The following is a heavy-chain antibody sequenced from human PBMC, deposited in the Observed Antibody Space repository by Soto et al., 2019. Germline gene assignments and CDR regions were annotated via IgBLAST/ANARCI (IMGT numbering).Heavy chain of an antibody. CDR2: INAGNGNT. J-gene: IGHJ6*01. V-gene: IGHV1-3*01. CDR1: GYTFTSYA. Sequence: ASVKVSCKASGYTFTSYAMHWVRQAPGQRLEWMGWINAGNGNTKYSQKFQGRVTITRDTSASTAYMELSSLRSEDTAVYYCARGKNSCYLLGHPYYYCGRDVWQQGPTVIVCS. CDR3: ARGKNSCYLLGHPYYYCGRDV. D-gene: IGHD5-12*01.